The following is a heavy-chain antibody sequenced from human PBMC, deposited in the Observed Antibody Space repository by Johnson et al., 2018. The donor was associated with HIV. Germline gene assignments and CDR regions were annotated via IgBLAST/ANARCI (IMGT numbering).Heavy chain of an antibody. D-gene: IGHD6-6*01. J-gene: IGHJ3*02. CDR3: ANSYSSSSGNNDYAFDI. Sequence: VQLVESGGGVVQPGGSLKLSCAASGFNFSKYGMHWVRQAPGKGLEWVAFIRYDGSKNYYEDLVKGRFSISRDNSKNTLYLQMNILRAEDTAVYYCANSYSSSSGNNDYAFDIWGQGTMVTVSS. CDR1: GFNFSKYG. CDR2: IRYDGSKN. V-gene: IGHV3-30*02.